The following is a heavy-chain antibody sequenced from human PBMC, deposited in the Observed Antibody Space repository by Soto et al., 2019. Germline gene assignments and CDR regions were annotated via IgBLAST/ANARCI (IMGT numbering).Heavy chain of an antibody. CDR2: IIPIFGTA. CDR1: GGTFSSYA. D-gene: IGHD1-26*01. V-gene: IGHV1-69*01. J-gene: IGHJ4*02. Sequence: EASVKVSCTASGGTFSSYAISWVRQAPGQGLEWMGGIIPIFGTASYAQKFQGRVTITADESTSTAYMELSSLRSEDTDVYYCARESSGSYFYWGQGTLVTVSS. CDR3: ARESSGSYFY.